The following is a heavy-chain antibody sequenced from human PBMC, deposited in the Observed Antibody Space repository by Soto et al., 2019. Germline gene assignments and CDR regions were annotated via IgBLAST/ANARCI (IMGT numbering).Heavy chain of an antibody. V-gene: IGHV5-10-1*01. CDR1: GYSFTSYW. Sequence: SLKISCKGSGYSFTSYWISWVRQMPGKGLEWMGRIDPSDSYTNYSPSFQGHVTISADKSISTAYLQWSSLKASDTAMYYCARLGIAVEDYYYYGMDVWGQGTTVTVSS. CDR2: IDPSDSYT. J-gene: IGHJ6*02. D-gene: IGHD6-19*01. CDR3: ARLGIAVEDYYYYGMDV.